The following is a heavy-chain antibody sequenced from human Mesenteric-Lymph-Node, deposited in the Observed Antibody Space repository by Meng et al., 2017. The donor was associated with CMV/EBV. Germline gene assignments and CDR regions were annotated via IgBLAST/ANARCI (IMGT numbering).Heavy chain of an antibody. V-gene: IGHV3-21*06. D-gene: IGHD6-13*01. Sequence: ETLSLTCTVSGGSISSSSYYWGWIRQAPGKGREWVSSISGSSSYRYYADSVKGRFTISSDNAKNSVYLQMNSLRAEDTAVYYCARGRQQLVLMRYYYYGMDVWGQGTTVTVSS. CDR1: GGSISSSS. CDR2: ISGSSSYR. J-gene: IGHJ6*02. CDR3: ARGRQQLVLMRYYYYGMDV.